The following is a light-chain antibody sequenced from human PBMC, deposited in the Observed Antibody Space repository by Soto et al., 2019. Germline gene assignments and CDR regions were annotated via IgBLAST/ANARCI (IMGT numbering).Light chain of an antibody. V-gene: IGKV3-11*01. Sequence: EIVFTPSPATLSLSPGERATLSCRASQSVSSYLAWYQQKPGQAPRLLIYDASNRATGIPARFSGSGSGTDFTLTISSLEPEDFAVYYCQQRSNWPRYTFGQGTKVDIK. CDR2: DAS. CDR1: QSVSSY. J-gene: IGKJ2*01. CDR3: QQRSNWPRYT.